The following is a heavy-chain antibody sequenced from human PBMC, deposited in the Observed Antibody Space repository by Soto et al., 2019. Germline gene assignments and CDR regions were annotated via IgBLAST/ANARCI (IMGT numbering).Heavy chain of an antibody. CDR3: EKDTRQLWQHTIIDY. J-gene: IGHJ4*02. CDR1: GFTFSSYA. D-gene: IGHD5-18*01. CDR2: ISGSGGST. V-gene: IGHV3-23*01. Sequence: SLRLSCAASGFTFSSYAMSWVRQAPVKGLEWVSAISGSGGSTYYADSVKGRFTISRDNSKNTLYLQMNSLRAEDTAVYYCEKDTRQLWQHTIIDYWGQGTLVTVYS.